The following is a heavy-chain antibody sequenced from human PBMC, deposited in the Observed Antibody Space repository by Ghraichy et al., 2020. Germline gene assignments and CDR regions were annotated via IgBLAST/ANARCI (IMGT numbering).Heavy chain of an antibody. J-gene: IGHJ6*02. CDR2: INPNSGDT. Sequence: ASVKVSCTASGYTFTEHYMHWVRQAPGQGLEWMGWINPNSGDTNYAQKFQGRVTMTRDTSIRTAYMELSRLRSDDTAVYYCARGRLADTSMVTTYYGMDVWGQGTTVTVSS. CDR3: ARGRLADTSMVTTYYGMDV. CDR1: GYTFTEHY. D-gene: IGHD5-18*01. V-gene: IGHV1-2*02.